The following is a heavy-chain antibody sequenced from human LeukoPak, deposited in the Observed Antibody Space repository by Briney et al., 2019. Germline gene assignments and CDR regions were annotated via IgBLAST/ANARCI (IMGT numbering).Heavy chain of an antibody. J-gene: IGHJ4*01. V-gene: IGHV1-69*13. CDR1: GDTFSSYA. Sequence: ASVKVSCKASGDTFSSYAISWVRQAPGQGLEWMGGIIPIFGTANYAQKFQGRVTITADESTSTAYMELTSLRSEDTAVYYCARTGEGGFDYWGQEPWSPSPQ. CDR3: ARTGEGGFDY. D-gene: IGHD7-27*01. CDR2: IIPIFGTA.